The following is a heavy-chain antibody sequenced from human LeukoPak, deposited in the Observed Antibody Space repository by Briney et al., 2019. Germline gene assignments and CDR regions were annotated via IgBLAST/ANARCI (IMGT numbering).Heavy chain of an antibody. CDR1: GGSFSGYY. Sequence: PSKTLSLTCAVYGGSFSGYYWSWIRQPPGEGLEWIGEINHSGSTNYNPSLKSRVTISVDTSKNQFSLKLSSVTAADTAVYYCARQRGIAVGVRYFDLWGRGTLVTVSS. D-gene: IGHD6-19*01. CDR2: INHSGST. J-gene: IGHJ2*01. V-gene: IGHV4-34*01. CDR3: ARQRGIAVGVRYFDL.